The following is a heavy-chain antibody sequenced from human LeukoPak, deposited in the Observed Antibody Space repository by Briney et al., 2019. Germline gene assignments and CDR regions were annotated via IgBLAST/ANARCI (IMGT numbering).Heavy chain of an antibody. CDR1: GGTFSSYT. J-gene: IGHJ4*02. Sequence: SVKVSCKASGGTFSSYTISWVRQAPGQGLEWMGRIITILGIANYAQKFQGRVTITADKSTSTAYMELSSLRSEDTAVYYCARDPGDCSSTSCYTDYWGQGTLVTVSS. CDR3: ARDPGDCSSTSCYTDY. V-gene: IGHV1-69*04. D-gene: IGHD2-2*02. CDR2: IITILGIA.